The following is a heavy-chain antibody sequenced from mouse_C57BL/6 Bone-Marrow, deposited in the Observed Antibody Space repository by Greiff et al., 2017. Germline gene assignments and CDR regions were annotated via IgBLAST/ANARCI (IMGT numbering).Heavy chain of an antibody. V-gene: IGHV2-2*01. J-gene: IGHJ4*01. CDR3: ARKGGWDLFYAMDY. D-gene: IGHD2-3*01. CDR2: IWSGGST. Sequence: QVQLKESGPGLVQPSQSLSITCTVSGFSLTSYGVHWVRQSPGKGLEWLGVIWSGGSTDYNAAFISRLSISKDNSKSQVFFKMNSLQADDTAIYYWARKGGWDLFYAMDYWGQGTSVTVSS. CDR1: GFSLTSYG.